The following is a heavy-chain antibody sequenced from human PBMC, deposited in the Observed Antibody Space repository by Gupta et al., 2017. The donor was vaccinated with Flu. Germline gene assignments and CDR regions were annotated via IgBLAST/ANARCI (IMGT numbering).Heavy chain of an antibody. CDR3: ARAYYYDSRGYQDY. Sequence: QVQLVQSGAEVKKPGASVKVSCETSGYTFTSYYMHWVRQAPGQGLEWMGVINPSGGSTGYAQQFQGRVTMTRDTSTITVYLDLSSLRSEDTAVYYCARAYYYDSRGYQDYWGQGTLVTVSS. D-gene: IGHD3-22*01. J-gene: IGHJ4*02. CDR2: INPSGGST. V-gene: IGHV1-46*01. CDR1: GYTFTSYY.